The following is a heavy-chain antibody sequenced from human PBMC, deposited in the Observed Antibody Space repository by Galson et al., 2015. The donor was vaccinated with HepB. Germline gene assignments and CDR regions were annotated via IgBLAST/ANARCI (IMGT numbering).Heavy chain of an antibody. CDR2: MSSGGNIR. J-gene: IGHJ4*02. Sequence: SLRLSCAASGFTFSDYVVHWVRQAPGKGLEWVAVMSSGGNIRLYTDSVKGRFAISRDNSRNTLYLQMDSLRPADTAVYYCARDPVAADPDYFDYWGQGTPVTVSS. CDR1: GFTFSDYV. D-gene: IGHD6-13*01. CDR3: ARDPVAADPDYFDY. V-gene: IGHV3-30*09.